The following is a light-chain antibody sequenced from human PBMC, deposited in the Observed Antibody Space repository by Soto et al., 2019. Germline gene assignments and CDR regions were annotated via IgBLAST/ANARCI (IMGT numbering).Light chain of an antibody. CDR3: QQYNNWPPYT. CDR1: QSVSSN. Sequence: EIVMTQSPATLPVSPGERATLSCRASQSVSSNLAWYQQKPGQAPRLLIYGASTRATGIPARFSGSGSGTEFTLTISSLQSEDLALYYCQQYNNWPPYTFGQGTMLEIK. J-gene: IGKJ2*01. CDR2: GAS. V-gene: IGKV3-15*01.